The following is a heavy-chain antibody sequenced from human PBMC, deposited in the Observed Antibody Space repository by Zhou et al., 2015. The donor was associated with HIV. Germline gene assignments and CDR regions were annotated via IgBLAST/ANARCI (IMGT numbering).Heavy chain of an antibody. J-gene: IGHJ4*02. V-gene: IGHV1-18*01. Sequence: QVQLVQSGAEVKKPGSSVKVSCKASGGTFSGSDISWVRQAPGQGLEWMGWINGDNGKTRYAQQFQGRVTLTTDRSTKTAFMELKYLRSDDAATYYCATDDIGGYHSFNYWGQGTRVFVSS. CDR3: ATDDIGGYHSFNY. D-gene: IGHD3-22*01. CDR2: INGDNGKT. CDR1: GGTFSGSD.